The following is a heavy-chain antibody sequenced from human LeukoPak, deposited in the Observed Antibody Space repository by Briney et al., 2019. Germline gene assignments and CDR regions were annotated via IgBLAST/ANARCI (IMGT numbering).Heavy chain of an antibody. J-gene: IGHJ5*02. V-gene: IGHV1-69*05. D-gene: IGHD6-25*01. CDR1: GGTFSNYA. CDR3: VRRQALRGRRRAFDP. Sequence: ASVKVSCKASGGTFSNYAISWVRQAPGQGLEWLGGIIPMFGTAKYAQKFQGRVTITTDEGTTTAYMELISLRSEDTAVYYCVRRQALRGRRRAFDPWGQGTLVTVTS. CDR2: IIPMFGTA.